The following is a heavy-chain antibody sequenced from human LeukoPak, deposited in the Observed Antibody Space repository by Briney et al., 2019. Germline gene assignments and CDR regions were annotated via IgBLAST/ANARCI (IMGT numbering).Heavy chain of an antibody. CDR1: GFTFDDYA. CDR2: ISWNSGSI. V-gene: IGHV3-9*01. CDR3: AKDNRRHYTSGPNPDSLH. J-gene: IGHJ4*02. D-gene: IGHD6-19*01. Sequence: GRSLRLSCAASGFTFDDYAMHWVRQAPGKGLEWVSGISWNSGSIDYVDSVKGRFTISRDNAKNSLYLQMNSLRVEDTAFYYCAKDNRRHYTSGPNPDSLHWGQGALVTVSS.